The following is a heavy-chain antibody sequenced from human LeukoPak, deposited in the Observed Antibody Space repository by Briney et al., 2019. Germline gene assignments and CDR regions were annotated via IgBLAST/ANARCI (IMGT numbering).Heavy chain of an antibody. D-gene: IGHD6-13*01. CDR1: GGSISGFY. Sequence: SETLSLTCTVSGGSISGFYWSWIRQPPGKGLEWIGNIHYTGKTNYNPSLKSRVTMSVETSKNHFSVRLTSVTAADTAVYYCERINSGYDLSSSWYPNWFDPWGQGALVTVSS. J-gene: IGHJ5*02. CDR3: ERINSGYDLSSSWYPNWFDP. V-gene: IGHV4-59*01. CDR2: IHYTGKT.